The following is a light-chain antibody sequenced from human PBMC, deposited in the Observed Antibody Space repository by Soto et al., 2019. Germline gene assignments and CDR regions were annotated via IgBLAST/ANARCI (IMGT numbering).Light chain of an antibody. Sequence: DIQMTQSPSSLSASVGDRVTITCRASQSISRNLNWYQQKPGKAPKFLIFDGSSLQSGVPSRFSGSGSGTEFTLTISSLQPEDFATYFCQQSYTTPVYSFGQGTRLEIK. J-gene: IGKJ5*01. V-gene: IGKV1-39*01. CDR3: QQSYTTPVYS. CDR1: QSISRN. CDR2: DGS.